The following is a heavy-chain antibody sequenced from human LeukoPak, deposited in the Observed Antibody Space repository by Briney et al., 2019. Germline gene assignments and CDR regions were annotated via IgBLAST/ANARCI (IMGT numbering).Heavy chain of an antibody. CDR2: ITGSGGST. V-gene: IGHV3-23*01. Sequence: GGSLRLSCAASGFTFSSYAMSWVRQAPGKGQEWVSGITGSGGSTYYADSVKGRFTISRDNSKNTLYLQMNSLRAEDTAVYYCASKQGFDPWGQGTLVTVSS. CDR1: GFTFSSYA. CDR3: ASKQGFDP. J-gene: IGHJ5*02. D-gene: IGHD1/OR15-1a*01.